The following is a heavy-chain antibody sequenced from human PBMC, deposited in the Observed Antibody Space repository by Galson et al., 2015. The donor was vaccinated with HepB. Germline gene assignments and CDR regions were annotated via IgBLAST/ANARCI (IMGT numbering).Heavy chain of an antibody. CDR3: AGGEAGIVVVPAALDAFDL. D-gene: IGHD2-2*01. CDR1: GYTFINYG. Sequence: SVKVSCKASGYTFINYGITWVRQAPGQGLEWMGWISTYNGNTNYAQKFQGRVTMTTDTSPRTAYMELRSLRSDDTAVYYCAGGEAGIVVVPAALDAFDLWRQGTMATV. CDR2: ISTYNGNT. J-gene: IGHJ3*01. V-gene: IGHV1-18*04.